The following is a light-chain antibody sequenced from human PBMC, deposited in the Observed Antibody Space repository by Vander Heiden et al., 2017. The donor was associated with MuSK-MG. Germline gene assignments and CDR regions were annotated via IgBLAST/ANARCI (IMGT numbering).Light chain of an antibody. CDR1: QNVSSVF. Sequence: EIVLTQSPDTLSLSPGERASLSGRTSQNVSSVFLAWYQQKPGQAPRRLTFGASTGATGTPGRFSGSGSGTDFTLSISRLEPEDFAVYYCEQYAKALCTCGPGTRVDRK. J-gene: IGKJ3*01. V-gene: IGKV3-20*01. CDR2: GAS. CDR3: EQYAKALCT.